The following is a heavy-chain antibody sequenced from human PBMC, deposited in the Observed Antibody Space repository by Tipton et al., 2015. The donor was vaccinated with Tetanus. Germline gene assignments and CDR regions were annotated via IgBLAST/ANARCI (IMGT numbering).Heavy chain of an antibody. Sequence: SLRLSCAASGFTFSSYAMHWVRQAPGKGLEWVAVISYDGSKKYYADSVKGRFTISRDNSKNTLYLQMNSLRAEDTAVYYCARDRITMIVVVIGAFDIWGQGTMVTVSS. CDR3: ARDRITMIVVVIGAFDI. J-gene: IGHJ3*02. D-gene: IGHD3-22*01. CDR2: ISYDGSKK. CDR1: GFTFSSYA. V-gene: IGHV3-30*04.